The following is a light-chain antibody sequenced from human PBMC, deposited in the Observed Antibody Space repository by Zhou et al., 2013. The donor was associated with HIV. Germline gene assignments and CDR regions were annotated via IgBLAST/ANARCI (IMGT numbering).Light chain of an antibody. Sequence: DILLTQSPLALSVYIGDRVTITCRANESIGQWLAWYQQKPGKAPKVVIYKASTLESGVPSRFSGRGSGTDFTLTVNNLQPEDVATYYCQKCDSAPRTFGPGTKGGDQT. CDR1: ESIGQW. J-gene: IGKJ1*01. CDR3: QKCDSAPRT. V-gene: IGKV1-5*03. CDR2: KAS.